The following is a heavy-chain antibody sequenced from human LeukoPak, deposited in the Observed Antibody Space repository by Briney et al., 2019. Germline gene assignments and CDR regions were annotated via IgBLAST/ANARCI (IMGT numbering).Heavy chain of an antibody. Sequence: AGGSLRLSCAASGFTFSSYAMSWVRRAPGKGLEWVAYITGSSSSIYYADSVKGRFTISRANAKNSLYLQMNSLRAEDTAVYYCATAGTPDYWGQGTLVTVSS. CDR3: ATAGTPDY. CDR2: ITGSSSSI. CDR1: GFTFSSYA. D-gene: IGHD6-13*01. J-gene: IGHJ4*02. V-gene: IGHV3-48*01.